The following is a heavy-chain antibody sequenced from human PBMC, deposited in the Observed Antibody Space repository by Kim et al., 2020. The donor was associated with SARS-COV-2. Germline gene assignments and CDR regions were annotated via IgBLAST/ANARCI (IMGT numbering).Heavy chain of an antibody. CDR2: IDCGNGNT. Sequence: ASVKVSCKTSGHFFTRDSIHWVRQAPGQGLEWMGGIDCGNGNTIYSQKFQGRVTFTTDTSASTAYMELSFLRSEDSAVYYCLGGFYFDYWAQATLVTASS. J-gene: IGHJ4*02. V-gene: IGHV1-3*01. CDR1: GHFFTRDS. D-gene: IGHD3-16*01. CDR3: LGGFYFDY.